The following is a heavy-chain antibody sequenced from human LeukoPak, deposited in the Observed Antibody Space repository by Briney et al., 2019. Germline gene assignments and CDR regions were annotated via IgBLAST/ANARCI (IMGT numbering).Heavy chain of an antibody. CDR2: IYHSGST. Sequence: PSETLSLTCAVSGGSISSGDYSWSWIRQPPGKGLEWIGYIYHSGSTIYNPSLKSRVTISIDRSKSQFSLKLSSVTAADTAVYHCARRRKIQLWPSGGGDAFDIWGQGTMVTVSS. D-gene: IGHD5-18*01. CDR3: ARRRKIQLWPSGGGDAFDI. CDR1: GGSISSGDYS. J-gene: IGHJ3*02. V-gene: IGHV4-30-2*01.